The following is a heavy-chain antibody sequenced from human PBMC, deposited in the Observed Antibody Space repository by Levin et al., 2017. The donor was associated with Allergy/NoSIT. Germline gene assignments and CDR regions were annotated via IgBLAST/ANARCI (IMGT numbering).Heavy chain of an antibody. CDR1: GFTFSSYS. Sequence: PGGSLRLSCAASGFTFSSYSMNWVRQAPGKGLEWVSSISSSSSYIYYADSVKGRFTISRDNAKNSLYLQMNSLRAEDTAVYYCARGNSQQLAIDYWGQGTLVTVSS. CDR2: ISSSSSYI. V-gene: IGHV3-21*01. J-gene: IGHJ4*02. D-gene: IGHD6-13*01. CDR3: ARGNSQQLAIDY.